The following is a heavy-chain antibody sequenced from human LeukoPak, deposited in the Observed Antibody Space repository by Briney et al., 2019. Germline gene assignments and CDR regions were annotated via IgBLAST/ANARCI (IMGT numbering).Heavy chain of an antibody. Sequence: PGRSLRLSCAASGFTFDDYAMHWVRQAPGKGLEWVSGISWNSGSIGYADTVKGRFTISRDNAKNSLYLQMNSLRAEDTALYYCAGSYYYYYGMDVWGQGTTVTVSS. CDR3: AGSYYYYYGMDV. CDR2: ISWNSGSI. D-gene: IGHD2-15*01. V-gene: IGHV3-9*01. CDR1: GFTFDDYA. J-gene: IGHJ6*02.